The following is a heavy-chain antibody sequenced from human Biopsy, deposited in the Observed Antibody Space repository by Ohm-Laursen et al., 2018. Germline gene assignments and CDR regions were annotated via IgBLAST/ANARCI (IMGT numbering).Heavy chain of an antibody. CDR2: INPNSGVT. V-gene: IGHV1-2*02. J-gene: IGHJ4*02. CDR1: GYTFTGYY. Sequence: SVKVSCKASGYTFTGYYMHWVRQAPGQGLEWMGWINPNSGVTNYAQLFQGRVTMTRDTSISTAYMELSRLRSDDTAVYYCARDPRYGYGSYFDYWGQGTLVAVSS. CDR3: ARDPRYGYGSYFDY. D-gene: IGHD3-10*01.